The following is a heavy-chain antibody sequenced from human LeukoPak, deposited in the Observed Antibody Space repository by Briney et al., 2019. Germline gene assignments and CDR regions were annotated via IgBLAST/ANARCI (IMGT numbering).Heavy chain of an antibody. CDR1: GGSFSGYY. CDR3: ARSSGWYLLGYFDY. V-gene: IGHV4-34*01. CDR2: INHSGST. J-gene: IGHJ4*02. D-gene: IGHD6-19*01. Sequence: SETLPLTCAVYGGSFSGYYWSWIRQPPGKGLEWIGEINHSGSTNYNPSLKSRVTISVDTSKNQFSLKLSSVTAADTAVYYCARSSGWYLLGYFDYWGQGTLVTVSS.